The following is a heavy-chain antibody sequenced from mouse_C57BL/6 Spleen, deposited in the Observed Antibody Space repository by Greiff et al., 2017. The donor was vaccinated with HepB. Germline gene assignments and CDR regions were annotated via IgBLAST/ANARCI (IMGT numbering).Heavy chain of an antibody. CDR2: ISSGSSTI. D-gene: IGHD1-1*01. Sequence: DVMLVESGGGLVKPGGSLKLSCAASGFTFSDYGMHWVRQAPEKGLEWVAYISSGSSTIYYADTVKGRFTISRDNAKNTLFLQMTSLRSEDTAMYYCARPPFTTVNWYFDVWGTGTTVTVSS. J-gene: IGHJ1*03. CDR1: GFTFSDYG. CDR3: ARPPFTTVNWYFDV. V-gene: IGHV5-17*01.